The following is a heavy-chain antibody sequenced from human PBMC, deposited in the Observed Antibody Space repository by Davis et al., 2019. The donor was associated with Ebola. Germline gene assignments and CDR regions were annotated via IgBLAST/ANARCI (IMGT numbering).Heavy chain of an antibody. J-gene: IGHJ4*02. V-gene: IGHV1-8*01. CDR2: MNPNSGNT. CDR3: ARDIGVAAAGTSGDY. Sequence: ASVKVSCKASGYTFTSYDINWVRQATGQGLEWMGWMNPNSGNTGYAQKFQGRVTITADKSTSTAYMELSSLRSEDTAVYYCARDIGVAAAGTSGDYWGQGTLVTVSS. D-gene: IGHD6-13*01. CDR1: GYTFTSYD.